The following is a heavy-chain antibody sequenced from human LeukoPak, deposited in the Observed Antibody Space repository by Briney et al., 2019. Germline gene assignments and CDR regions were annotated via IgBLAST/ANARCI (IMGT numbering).Heavy chain of an antibody. J-gene: IGHJ5*02. Sequence: GGSLRLSCAASGFTFGSYSMNWVRQAPGKGLEWVSSISSSSSYIYYADSVKGRFTISRDNAKNSLYLQMNSLRAEDTAVYYCARDDAPLWFDPWGQGTLVTVSS. CDR3: ARDDAPLWFDP. V-gene: IGHV3-21*01. CDR2: ISSSSSYI. CDR1: GFTFGSYS.